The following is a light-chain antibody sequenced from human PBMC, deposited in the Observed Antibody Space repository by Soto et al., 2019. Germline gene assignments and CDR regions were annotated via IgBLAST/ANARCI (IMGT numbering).Light chain of an antibody. CDR1: QSVDNN. CDR3: QQYNNWPRT. CDR2: GAS. J-gene: IGKJ1*01. Sequence: VITQSAFTVSASPGESATLSCRASQSVDNNVAWYQQKPGQPPRLLIYGASTRATGIPARFSGSGSGTEFTLTISSLQSEDFAVYYCQQYNNWPRTFGQGTKVDIK. V-gene: IGKV3-15*01.